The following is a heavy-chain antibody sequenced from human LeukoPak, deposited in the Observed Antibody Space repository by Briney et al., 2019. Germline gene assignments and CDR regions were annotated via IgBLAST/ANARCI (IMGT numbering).Heavy chain of an antibody. V-gene: IGHV3-9*03. CDR2: ISWNSGFI. CDR3: AKGLYGSGSYPDY. D-gene: IGHD3-10*01. Sequence: GRSLRLSCAASGFTFDDYAMHWVRQAPGEGLEWVSGISWNSGFIGYADSVKGRFTISRDNAKNSLYLQMNSLRAEDMALYYCAKGLYGSGSYPDYWGQGTLVTVSS. CDR1: GFTFDDYA. J-gene: IGHJ4*02.